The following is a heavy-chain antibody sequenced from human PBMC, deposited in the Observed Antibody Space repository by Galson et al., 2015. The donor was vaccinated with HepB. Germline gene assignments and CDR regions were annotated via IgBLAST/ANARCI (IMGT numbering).Heavy chain of an antibody. CDR2: ISYDGVNK. CDR1: GFTFSSYG. Sequence: SLRLSCAASGFTFSSYGMHWVRQAPGKGLEWVAHISYDGVNKNYAPSIKGRVSISRDNSRNTLYLEMNSLGPEDTAVYYCARPAIFISVFDDWGQGTLVTVSS. V-gene: IGHV3-30*03. CDR3: ARPAIFISVFDD. D-gene: IGHD3-3*02. J-gene: IGHJ4*02.